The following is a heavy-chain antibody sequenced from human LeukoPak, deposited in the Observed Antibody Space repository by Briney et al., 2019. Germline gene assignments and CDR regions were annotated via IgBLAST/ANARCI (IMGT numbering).Heavy chain of an antibody. V-gene: IGHV4-59*05. CDR3: ARHLPRVGADRKGAFDI. CDR2: SYYDGST. Sequence: PSETLSLTCTVSGGSISGYFWNWIRQPPGKGLEWIATSYYDGSTYYNPSLKSRVTISVDTSKNQFSLKLTSVTAADTAVYYCARHLPRVGADRKGAFDIWGQGTMVTVSS. CDR1: GGSISGYF. D-gene: IGHD1-26*01. J-gene: IGHJ3*02.